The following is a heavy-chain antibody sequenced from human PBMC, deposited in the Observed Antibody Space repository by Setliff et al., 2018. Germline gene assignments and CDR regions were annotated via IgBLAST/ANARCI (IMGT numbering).Heavy chain of an antibody. D-gene: IGHD3-10*01. V-gene: IGHV1-18*01. Sequence: ASVKVSCKASGYTFTSYGISWLRQAPGQGLEWMGWISAYNGNTNYAQKLQGRVTMTTDTSTSTAYMELRSLRSDDTAVDYCARDCGPPDEAIWFGAYMDVWGQGTTVTVSS. CDR1: GYTFTSYG. CDR3: ARDCGPPDEAIWFGAYMDV. J-gene: IGHJ6*02. CDR2: ISAYNGNT.